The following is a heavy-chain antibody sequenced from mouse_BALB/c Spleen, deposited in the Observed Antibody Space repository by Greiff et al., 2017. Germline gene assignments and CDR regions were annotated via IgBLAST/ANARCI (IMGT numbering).Heavy chain of an antibody. J-gene: IGHJ4*01. CDR2: INPYNGAT. V-gene: IGHV1-26*01. CDR3: ARDSYAMDY. CDR1: GYSFTGYY. Sequence: VQLQQSGPELVKPGASVKISCKASGYSFTGYYMHWVKQSHVKSLEWIGRINPYNGATSYNQNFKDKASLTVDKSSSTAYMELHSLTCEDSAVYYCARDSYAMDYWGQGTSVTVSS.